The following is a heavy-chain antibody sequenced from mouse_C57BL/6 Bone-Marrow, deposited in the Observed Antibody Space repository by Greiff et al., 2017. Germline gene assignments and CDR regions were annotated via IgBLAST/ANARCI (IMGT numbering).Heavy chain of an antibody. CDR2: INPNNGGT. J-gene: IGHJ3*01. V-gene: IGHV1-26*01. CDR3: ARSGYAWFAY. D-gene: IGHD3-1*01. Sequence: EVQLQQSGPELVKPGASVKISCNASGYTFTDYYMNWVKQSHGKSLEWIGDINPNNGGTSYNQKFKGKATLTVDKSSSTAYMELRSLTSEDSAVYYCARSGYAWFAYWGQGTLVTVSA. CDR1: GYTFTDYY.